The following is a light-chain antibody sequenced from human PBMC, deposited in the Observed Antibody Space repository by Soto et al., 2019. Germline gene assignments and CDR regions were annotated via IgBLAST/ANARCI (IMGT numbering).Light chain of an antibody. CDR1: RYIGNY. V-gene: IGKV1-33*01. CDR2: DAS. Sequence: DIQMTQSPSSLSVSVGDRVTITCQASRYIGNYLNWYQQKPGKAPKLLINDASSLEMGVPSRFSGSGSGTDFSVTISSLQPEDIATYYCQLYHSLPITFGQGTRLDI. J-gene: IGKJ5*01. CDR3: QLYHSLPIT.